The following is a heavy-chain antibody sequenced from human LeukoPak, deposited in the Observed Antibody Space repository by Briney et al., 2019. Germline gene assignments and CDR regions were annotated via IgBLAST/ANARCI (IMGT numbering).Heavy chain of an antibody. Sequence: GASVKVSCKASGYTFSSYYIHWVRQAPGQGLEWMGIINPSGGSTRSTQKFQGRVTMTRDTPTSTVYMELSSLRSEDTAVYYCARSRPHDYGDYAGGDYWGQGTLVTVSS. CDR1: GYTFSSYY. J-gene: IGHJ4*02. CDR3: ARSRPHDYGDYAGGDY. V-gene: IGHV1-46*01. D-gene: IGHD4-17*01. CDR2: INPSGGST.